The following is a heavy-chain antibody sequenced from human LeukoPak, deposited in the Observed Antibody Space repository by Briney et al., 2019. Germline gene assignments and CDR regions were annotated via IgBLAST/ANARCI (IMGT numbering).Heavy chain of an antibody. CDR2: IRSKAYGGTT. V-gene: IGHV3-49*04. J-gene: IGHJ4*02. CDR3: TRDNGGRGVYFDY. D-gene: IGHD3-10*01. Sequence: PGGSLRLSCAASGFTFSSYWMSWVRQAPGKGLEWVGFIRSKAYGGTTEYAASVKGRFTISRDDSKSIAYLQMNSLKTEDTAVYYCTRDNGGRGVYFDYWGQGTLVTVSS. CDR1: GFTFSSYW.